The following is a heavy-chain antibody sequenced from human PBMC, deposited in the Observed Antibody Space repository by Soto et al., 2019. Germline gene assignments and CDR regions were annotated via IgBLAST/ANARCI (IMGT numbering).Heavy chain of an antibody. J-gene: IGHJ6*02. Sequence: SETLSLTCTVSGASISIGGYYWSWIRRHPGKCVEFIGYINHSGSTNYNPSLKSRVTISVDTSKNQFSLKLSSVTAADTAVYYCARGAIAGQQRYYYSGMDVWGQGTTVTVSS. D-gene: IGHD6-13*01. CDR2: INHSGST. CDR3: ARGAIAGQQRYYYSGMDV. V-gene: IGHV4-31*03. CDR1: GASISIGGYY.